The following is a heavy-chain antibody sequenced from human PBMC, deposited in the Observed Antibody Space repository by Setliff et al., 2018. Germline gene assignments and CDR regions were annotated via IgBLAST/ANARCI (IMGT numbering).Heavy chain of an antibody. D-gene: IGHD2-15*01. Sequence: PGGSLRLSCAASGFTFSTYRMHWVRQAPGKGLEWVAIIWDDGGYKYHADSVKGRFTISRDNFKNTLYLQMNSLRPEDTAVYYCARTCSGSGCYAGLESWGQGTPVTVSS. CDR2: IWDDGGYK. CDR3: ARTCSGSGCYAGLES. V-gene: IGHV3-33*08. J-gene: IGHJ4*02. CDR1: GFTFSTYR.